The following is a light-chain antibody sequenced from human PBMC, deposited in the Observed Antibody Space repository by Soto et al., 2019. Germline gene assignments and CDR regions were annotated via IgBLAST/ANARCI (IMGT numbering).Light chain of an antibody. CDR1: SSDVGSYRL. Sequence: QSALTQPASVSGSPGQSITISCTGTSSDVGSYRLVSWYQQHPGKAPKLLIYEVTKRPSRVSSRFSGSKSGNTASLTISGLQAEDEAAYYCCSYTSSSTLEVFGGGTKLTVL. V-gene: IGLV2-14*02. CDR2: EVT. J-gene: IGLJ2*01. CDR3: CSYTSSSTLEV.